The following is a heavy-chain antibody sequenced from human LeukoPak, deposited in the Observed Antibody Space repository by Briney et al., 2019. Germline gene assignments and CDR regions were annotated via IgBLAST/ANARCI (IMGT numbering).Heavy chain of an antibody. D-gene: IGHD3-3*01. V-gene: IGHV1-69*13. CDR1: GGTFSSYA. CDR2: IIPIFGTA. Sequence: GASVKVPCKASGGTFSSYAISWVRQAPGQGLEWMGGIIPIFGTANYAQKFQGRVTITADESTSTAYMELSSLRSEDTAVYYCARRRGGAFDIWGQGTMVTVSS. J-gene: IGHJ3*02. CDR3: ARRRGGAFDI.